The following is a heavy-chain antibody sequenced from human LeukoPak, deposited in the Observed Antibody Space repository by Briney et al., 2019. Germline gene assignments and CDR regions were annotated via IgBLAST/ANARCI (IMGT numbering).Heavy chain of an antibody. V-gene: IGHV4-4*07. J-gene: IGHJ4*02. CDR3: ARGRRTGYCGGDCYYRTLDY. CDR1: GGSISRYY. D-gene: IGHD2-21*02. CDR2: IYTSGST. Sequence: SSETLSLTCTVSGGSISRYYWSWIRQPAGKGLEWIGRIYTSGSTNYNPSLKSRVTMSVDTSKNQFSLKLSSVTAADTAVDYCARGRRTGYCGGDCYYRTLDYWGQGTLVTVSS.